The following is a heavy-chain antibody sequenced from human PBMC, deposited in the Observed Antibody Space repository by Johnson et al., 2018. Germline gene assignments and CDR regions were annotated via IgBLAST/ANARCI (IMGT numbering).Heavy chain of an antibody. J-gene: IGHJ5*02. Sequence: QVQLVQSGAEVKKPGASVKVSCKASGYTFTSYDVNWVRQATGQGLEWMGWMNPNSGNTGYAQKFQGRVTMTRNTSMSTADMELSSLRSEDTAVYYWARGQDLGYQSSSWLKWFDPWGQGTLVTVSS. V-gene: IGHV1-8*01. CDR2: MNPNSGNT. D-gene: IGHD6-13*01. CDR1: GYTFTSYD. CDR3: ARGQDLGYQSSSWLKWFDP.